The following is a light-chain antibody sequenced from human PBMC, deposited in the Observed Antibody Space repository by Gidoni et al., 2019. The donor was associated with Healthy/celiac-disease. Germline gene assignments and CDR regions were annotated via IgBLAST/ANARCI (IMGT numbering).Light chain of an antibody. CDR2: QDS. CDR3: QAWDSSTVV. V-gene: IGLV3-1*01. J-gene: IGLJ1*01. CDR1: KLGDKY. Sequence: EVTQPPSVSVSPGQTASITCSGDKLGDKYACWYQQKPGQSPVLVIYQDSKRPSGIPERFSGSNSGNTATLTISGTQAMDEADYYCQAWDSSTVVFGTGTKVTVL.